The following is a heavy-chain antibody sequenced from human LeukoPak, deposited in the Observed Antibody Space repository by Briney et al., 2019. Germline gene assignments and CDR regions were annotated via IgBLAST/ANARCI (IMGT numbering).Heavy chain of an antibody. Sequence: ASVKVSCKASGYTFTGCYMHWVRQAPGQGLEWMGWINPNSGGTNYAQKFQGRVTMTRDTSISTAYMGLSRLRSDDTAVYYCARSYGDSNWFDPWGQGTLVTVSS. V-gene: IGHV1-2*02. J-gene: IGHJ5*02. CDR1: GYTFTGCY. CDR3: ARSYGDSNWFDP. CDR2: INPNSGGT. D-gene: IGHD4-17*01.